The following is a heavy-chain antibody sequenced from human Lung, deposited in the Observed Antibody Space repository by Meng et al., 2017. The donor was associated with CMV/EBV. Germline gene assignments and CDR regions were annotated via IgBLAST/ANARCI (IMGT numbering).Heavy chain of an antibody. V-gene: IGHV3-21*01. J-gene: IGHJ4*02. CDR2: ISYTSHYI. D-gene: IGHD6-19*01. Sequence: GESLKISCAASGFTFSSFTMNWVRQAPGKGLEWVSSISYTSHYIYYADSLKGRFTISRDNARNSLYLQMNSLRAEDTAVYYCAGSRSGRYSPFDYWGQGTXVTGAS. CDR3: AGSRSGRYSPFDY. CDR1: GFTFSSFT.